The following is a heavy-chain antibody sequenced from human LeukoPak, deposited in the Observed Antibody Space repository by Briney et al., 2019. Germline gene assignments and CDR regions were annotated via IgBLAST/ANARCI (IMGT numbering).Heavy chain of an antibody. D-gene: IGHD3-10*01. CDR3: ARRGMVRGVTLYYFDY. CDR2: IYYSGST. J-gene: IGHJ4*02. V-gene: IGHV4-39*01. CDR1: GGSISSSSYY. Sequence: SETLSLTCTVSGGSISSSSYYWGWIRQPPGKGLEWIGSIYYSGSTYYNPSLKSRATISVDTSKNQFSLKLSSVTAADTAVYYCARRGMVRGVTLYYFDYWGQGTLVTVSS.